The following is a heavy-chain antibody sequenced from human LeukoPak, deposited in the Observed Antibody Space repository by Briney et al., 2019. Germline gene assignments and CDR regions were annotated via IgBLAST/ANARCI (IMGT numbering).Heavy chain of an antibody. CDR1: GYSFTSYW. Sequence: PGESLKISCKGSGYSFTSYWISWVRQMPGKGLEWMGRIDPSDSYTNYSPSFQGHVTISVDKSIGTAYLQWSSLKASDTAMYYCARRLQRHFDYWGQGTLVTVSS. J-gene: IGHJ4*02. D-gene: IGHD2-15*01. CDR2: IDPSDSYT. CDR3: ARRLQRHFDY. V-gene: IGHV5-10-1*01.